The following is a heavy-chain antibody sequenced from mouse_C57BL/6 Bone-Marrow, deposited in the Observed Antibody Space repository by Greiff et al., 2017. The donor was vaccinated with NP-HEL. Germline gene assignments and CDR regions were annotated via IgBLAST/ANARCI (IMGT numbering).Heavy chain of an antibody. J-gene: IGHJ3*01. CDR1: GFSLTSYG. Sequence: VKLMESGPGLVQPSQSLSITCTVSGFSLTSYGVHWVRQSPGKGLEWLGVIWSGGSTDSNAAFISRLSISKDNSKSQVFFKMNSLQADDTAIYYCARTGTAYWGQGTLVTVSA. CDR3: ARTGTAY. CDR2: IWSGGST. D-gene: IGHD4-1*01. V-gene: IGHV2-2*01.